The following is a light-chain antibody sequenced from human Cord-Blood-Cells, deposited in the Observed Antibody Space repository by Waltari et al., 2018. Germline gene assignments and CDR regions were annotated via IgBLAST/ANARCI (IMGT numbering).Light chain of an antibody. CDR2: AAS. CDR1: QSSSSY. V-gene: IGKV1-39*01. Sequence: DIQMTQSPSSLSASVGDRVTITCRESQSSSSYLNWYQQKPGKAPKILIYAASSWQSGVPSRFSGSESGTDFTLTISSLQPEAFATYYCQQSDSTPITFGQGTRREIK. J-gene: IGKJ5*01. CDR3: QQSDSTPIT.